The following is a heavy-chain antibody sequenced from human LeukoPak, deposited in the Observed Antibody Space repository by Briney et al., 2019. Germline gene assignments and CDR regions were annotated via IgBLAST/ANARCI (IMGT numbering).Heavy chain of an antibody. CDR3: TTLRLALAYGVDV. Sequence: GGSLRFSCAASGFTFSTYAMSWVRQAPGQGLEWIGRIKSKTDGETTEYAAPVKGRFTISRDDSKNTLYLQMNSLKTEDTAVYYCTTLRLALAYGVDVWGQGTTVTVSS. V-gene: IGHV3-15*01. CDR1: GFTFSTYA. CDR2: IKSKTDGETT. J-gene: IGHJ6*02. D-gene: IGHD5/OR15-5a*01.